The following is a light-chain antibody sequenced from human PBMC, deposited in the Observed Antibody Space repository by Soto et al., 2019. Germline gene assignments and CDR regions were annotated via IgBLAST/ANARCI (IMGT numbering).Light chain of an antibody. CDR2: DAS. V-gene: IGKV3-11*01. Sequence: EIVLTQSPATLYLSPGERATLSFRASQSVSSYLAWYQQKPGQAPRLLIYDASNRATGIPARFSGSGSGTDLTLTISSLEPEDFAVYYCQQRSNWPLTFGGGTKVEIK. CDR1: QSVSSY. J-gene: IGKJ4*01. CDR3: QQRSNWPLT.